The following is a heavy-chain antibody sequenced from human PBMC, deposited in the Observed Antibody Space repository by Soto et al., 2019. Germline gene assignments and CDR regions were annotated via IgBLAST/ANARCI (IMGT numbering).Heavy chain of an antibody. D-gene: IGHD2-15*01. CDR2: LSGGGDGP. J-gene: IGHJ3*02. CDR3: AKKGLGSRKTFCSGSGCHYAFEI. Sequence: EVRLLESGGGLVQPGGSLRLSCAASGFTFRSYAMSWVRQAPGTGLEWVSTLSGGGDGPNYADSVKGHFTIPRDNAKNTRDLKMNSQRGEDTAIYYCAKKGLGSRKTFCSGSGCHYAFEIWGQGTMVTVSS. CDR1: GFTFRSYA. V-gene: IGHV3-23*01.